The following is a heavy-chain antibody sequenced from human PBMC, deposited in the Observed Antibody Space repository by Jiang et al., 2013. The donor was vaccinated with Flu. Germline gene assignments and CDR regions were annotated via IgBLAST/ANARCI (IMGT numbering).Heavy chain of an antibody. CDR1: GFTFSDYA. V-gene: IGHV3-33*01. J-gene: IGHJ4*02. D-gene: IGHD3-22*01. CDR3: ARRFSGYFDY. CDR2: IWYDGNNK. Sequence: RSLRLSCAASGFTFSDYAMHWVRQAPGKGLEWVAHIWYDGNNKHYADSVKGRFTISRDNSKDTVYLQMDSLRVEDTAMYYCARRFSGYFDYWGQGTLVTVSS.